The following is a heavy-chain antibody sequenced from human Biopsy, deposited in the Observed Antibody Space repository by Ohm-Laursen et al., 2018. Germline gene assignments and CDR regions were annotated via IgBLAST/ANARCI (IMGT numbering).Heavy chain of an antibody. CDR1: GGPIGGGEYY. V-gene: IGHV4-31*01. Sequence: SQTLSLTCTVSGGPIGGGEYYWNWIRQHPGKGLEWIGLISYSGTTFYNPSLESLLTISIDTSKNHFSLNLRTVTAADTAIYYCAGGVAHYYGSGCPLAGCWYFDLWGRGTLVTVSS. D-gene: IGHD3-22*01. CDR2: ISYSGTT. J-gene: IGHJ2*01. CDR3: AGGVAHYYGSGCPLAGCWYFDL.